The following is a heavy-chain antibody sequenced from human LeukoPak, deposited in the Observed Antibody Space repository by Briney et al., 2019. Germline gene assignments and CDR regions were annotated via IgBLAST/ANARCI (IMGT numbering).Heavy chain of an antibody. CDR1: GGSFSGYY. Sequence: SETLSLTCAVYGGSFSGYYWSWIRQPPGKGLEWIGEINHSGSTNYNPSLKSRVTISVDTSKNQFSLKLSSVTAADTAVYYCARDEREGIASQFDYWGQGTLVTVSS. D-gene: IGHD6-13*01. CDR3: ARDEREGIASQFDY. V-gene: IGHV4-34*01. CDR2: INHSGST. J-gene: IGHJ4*02.